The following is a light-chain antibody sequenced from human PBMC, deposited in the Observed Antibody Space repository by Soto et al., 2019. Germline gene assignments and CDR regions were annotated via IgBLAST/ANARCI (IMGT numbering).Light chain of an antibody. CDR1: SSDVGGSNY. J-gene: IGLJ2*01. Sequence: CALIQPASVSGSPGQSITISCTGTSSDVGGSNYVSWYQHHPHRAPKLLIYEVNYRPSGVSNRFSGSKSGNTASLTISGLQAEDEADYYCSSYTSSNTLEVFGVGTKLTVL. CDR3: SSYTSSNTLEV. V-gene: IGLV2-14*01. CDR2: EVN.